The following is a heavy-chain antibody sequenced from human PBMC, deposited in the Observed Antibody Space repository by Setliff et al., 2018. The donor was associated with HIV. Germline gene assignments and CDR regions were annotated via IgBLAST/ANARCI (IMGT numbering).Heavy chain of an antibody. Sequence: GESLKISCKASGYSFMSYWIGWVRQMPGKGLEWMGIIYPGDSDTKYSPSFQGQVTFSADQTVSTAFLQWSDVKASDSGIYFCARLGGSFGIPHFDFWGQGTPVTVSS. CDR1: GYSFMSYW. CDR2: IYPGDSDT. CDR3: ARLGGSFGIPHFDF. V-gene: IGHV5-51*01. D-gene: IGHD3-3*02. J-gene: IGHJ4*02.